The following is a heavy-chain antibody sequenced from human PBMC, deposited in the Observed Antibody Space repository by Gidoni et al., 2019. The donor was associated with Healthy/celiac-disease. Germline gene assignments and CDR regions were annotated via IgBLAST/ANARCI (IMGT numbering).Heavy chain of an antibody. V-gene: IGHV4-38-2*02. J-gene: IGHJ5*02. CDR2: IYHSGST. Sequence: QVQLQESGPGLVKPSETLSLTCAVSGYSISSGYYWGWIRQPPGKGLEWIGSIYHSGSTYYNPSLKSRVTISVDTSKNQFSLKLSSVTAADTAVYYCARDPGSGWLDWFDPWGQGTLVTVSS. CDR3: ARDPGSGWLDWFDP. D-gene: IGHD6-19*01. CDR1: GYSISSGYY.